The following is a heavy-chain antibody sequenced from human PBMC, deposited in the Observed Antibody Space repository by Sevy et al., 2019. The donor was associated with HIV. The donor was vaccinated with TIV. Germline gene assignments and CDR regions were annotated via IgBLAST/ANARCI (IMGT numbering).Heavy chain of an antibody. CDR1: GFTFSSYW. D-gene: IGHD4-17*01. CDR3: ARASPPYGDYAGAFDY. Sequence: GESLKISCAASGFTFSSYWMSWVRQAPGKGLEWVANIKQDGSEKYYVDSVKGRFTISRDNAKNSLYLQMNSLRAEDTAVYYCARASPPYGDYAGAFDYWGQGTLVTVSS. J-gene: IGHJ4*02. V-gene: IGHV3-7*01. CDR2: IKQDGSEK.